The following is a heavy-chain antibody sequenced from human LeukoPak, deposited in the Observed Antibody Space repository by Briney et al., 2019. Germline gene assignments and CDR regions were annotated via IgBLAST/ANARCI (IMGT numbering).Heavy chain of an antibody. CDR1: GFSFTSYW. J-gene: IGHJ2*01. CDR3: ARLLRGSGNIWYFDL. D-gene: IGHD1-14*01. V-gene: IGHV5-51*01. Sequence: GESLKISCKGSGFSFTSYWIGWVRQMPGKGLEWMGIIYPGDSDTRYSPSFQGQVTISADKSISTAYLQWSSLKASDTAMYYCARLLRGSGNIWYFDLWGRGTLVTVSS. CDR2: IYPGDSDT.